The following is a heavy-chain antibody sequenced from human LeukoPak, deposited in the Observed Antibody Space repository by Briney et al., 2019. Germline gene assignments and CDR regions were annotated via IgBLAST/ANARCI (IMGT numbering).Heavy chain of an antibody. D-gene: IGHD4-11*01. J-gene: IGHJ6*02. CDR3: ARGMTTVYYYYYYGMDV. Sequence: SVKVSCKASGFTFTSSAVQWVRQARGQRLEWIGWIVVGSGNTNYAQKFQGRVTITADESTSTAYMELSSLRSEDTAVYYCARGMTTVYYYYYYGMDVWGQGTTVTVSS. CDR1: GFTFTSSA. CDR2: IVVGSGNT. V-gene: IGHV1-58*01.